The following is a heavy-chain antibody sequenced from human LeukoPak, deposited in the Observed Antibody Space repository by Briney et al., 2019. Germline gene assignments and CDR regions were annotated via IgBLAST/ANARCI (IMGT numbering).Heavy chain of an antibody. D-gene: IGHD3-10*01. CDR3: APGSGTYSTDY. CDR1: GYTFTAQG. CDR2: ITPNNGGT. V-gene: IGHV1-2*02. J-gene: IGHJ4*02. Sequence: ASVKVSCKASGYTFTAQGLHWVRQAPGQGLEWMGWITPNNGGTKYAQKFQGRVTMTTDTSISTAYMELRRLSSDETDISYRAPGSGTYSTDYWGEGSLVTVVS.